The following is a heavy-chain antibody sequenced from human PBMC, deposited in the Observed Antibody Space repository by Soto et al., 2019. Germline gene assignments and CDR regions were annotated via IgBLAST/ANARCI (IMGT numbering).Heavy chain of an antibody. CDR3: AKGAGGSRTFYYYYGMDV. D-gene: IGHD3-10*01. V-gene: IGHV3-9*01. CDR1: GFTFDDYA. CDR2: ISWNSGSI. Sequence: QPGGSLRLSCAASGFTFDDYAMHWVRQAPGKGLEWVSGISWNSGSIGYADSVKGRFTISRDNAKNSLYLQMNSLRAEDTALYYCAKGAGGSRTFYYYYGMDVWGQGTTVTVS. J-gene: IGHJ6*02.